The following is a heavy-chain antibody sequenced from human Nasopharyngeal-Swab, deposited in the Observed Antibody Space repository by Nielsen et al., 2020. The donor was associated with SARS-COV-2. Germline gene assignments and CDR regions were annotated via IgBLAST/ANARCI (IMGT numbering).Heavy chain of an antibody. CDR1: GYTLTELS. CDR3: ATSAPYCSGGSCYSSWFDP. D-gene: IGHD2-15*01. J-gene: IGHJ5*02. CDR2: FDPEDGET. V-gene: IGHV1-24*01. Sequence: ASVKVSCKVSGYTLTELSMHLVRQAPGKGLEWMGGFDPEDGETIYAQKFQGRVTMTEDTSTDTAYMELSSLRSEDTAVYYCATSAPYCSGGSCYSSWFDPWGQGTLVTVSS.